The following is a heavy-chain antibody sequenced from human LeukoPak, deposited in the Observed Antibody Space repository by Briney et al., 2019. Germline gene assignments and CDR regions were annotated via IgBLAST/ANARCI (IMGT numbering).Heavy chain of an antibody. V-gene: IGHV3-30-3*01. CDR1: GFTFSSYA. CDR2: ISYDGSNK. Sequence: GGSLRLSCAASGFTFSSYAMHWVRQASGKGLEWVAVISYDGSNKYYADSVKGRFTTSRDNSKNTLYLQMNSLRAEDTAVYYCARQGDYGDYERVRAFDIWGQGTMVTVSS. J-gene: IGHJ3*02. CDR3: ARQGDYGDYERVRAFDI. D-gene: IGHD4-17*01.